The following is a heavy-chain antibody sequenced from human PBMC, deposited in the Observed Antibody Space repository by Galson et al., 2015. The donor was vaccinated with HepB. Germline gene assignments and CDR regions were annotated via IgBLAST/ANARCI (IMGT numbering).Heavy chain of an antibody. D-gene: IGHD2-15*01. CDR1: GFTFSSYD. CDR3: ARGRLYCSGGSCFLDYYGMDV. CDR2: VGTAGDT. J-gene: IGHJ6*02. Sequence: SLRLSCAASGFTFSSYDMHWVRQATGKGLEWVSAVGTAGDTYYPGSVKGRFTISRENAKNSLYLQMNSLRAGDTAVYYCARGRLYCSGGSCFLDYYGMDVWGQGTTVTVSS. V-gene: IGHV3-13*01.